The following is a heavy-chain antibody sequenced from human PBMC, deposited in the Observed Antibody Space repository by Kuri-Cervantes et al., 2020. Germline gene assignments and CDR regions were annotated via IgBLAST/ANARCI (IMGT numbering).Heavy chain of an antibody. D-gene: IGHD6-19*01. V-gene: IGHV5-51*01. CDR3: ARRSIAVAGNHQEFDY. CDR1: GYSFTNYW. J-gene: IGHJ4*02. CDR2: IYPTDSDT. Sequence: GESLKISCKGSGYSFTNYWIGWVRQMPGKGLEWMGIIYPTDSDTRYRPSVQGHITISADKSISTAYLQWSSLKASDTAMYYCARRSIAVAGNHQEFDYWGQGTLVTVSS.